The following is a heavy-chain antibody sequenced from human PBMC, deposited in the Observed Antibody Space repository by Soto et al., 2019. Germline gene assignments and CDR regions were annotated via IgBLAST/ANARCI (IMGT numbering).Heavy chain of an antibody. Sequence: ASVKVSCKTSGYNFLDYGVSWVRQVPGQGLEWMGWISPYSGVTLYAQNFQDRVSITTDTSTSTAYMELRSLRSDDTAVYYCASGYSSGWSGDAFDIWGQGTMVTVSS. V-gene: IGHV1-18*01. D-gene: IGHD6-19*01. CDR3: ASGYSSGWSGDAFDI. CDR1: GYNFLDYG. J-gene: IGHJ3*02. CDR2: ISPYSGVT.